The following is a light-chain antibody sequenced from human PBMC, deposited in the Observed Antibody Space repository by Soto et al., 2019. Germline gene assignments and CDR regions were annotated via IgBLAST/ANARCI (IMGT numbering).Light chain of an antibody. CDR2: GAS. J-gene: IGKJ4*01. Sequence: EIVMTQSPATLSVSPGQRVTLSCRVSQSVRTHLAWYQQRSGQAPRLLIYGASTRATGIPARFSGSGSETEFTLTISSLQSEDFAVYYCQHYSHWSLIFGGGSKVEIK. CDR1: QSVRTH. CDR3: QHYSHWSLI. V-gene: IGKV3-15*01.